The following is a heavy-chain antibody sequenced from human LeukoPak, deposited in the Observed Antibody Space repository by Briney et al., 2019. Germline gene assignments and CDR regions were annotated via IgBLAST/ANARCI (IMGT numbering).Heavy chain of an antibody. CDR3: AKDRGSGWTPVWFDP. D-gene: IGHD6-19*01. J-gene: IGHJ5*02. CDR1: GFTFSNYG. CDR2: ISYDGSNE. Sequence: GGSLRLSCAASGFTFSNYGMHWGRQAPGKGLEWVAVISYDGSNEYYADSVKGRFTISRDNSKNTLYLQMNSLRAEDTAVYYCAKDRGSGWTPVWFDPWGQGTLVTVSS. V-gene: IGHV3-30*18.